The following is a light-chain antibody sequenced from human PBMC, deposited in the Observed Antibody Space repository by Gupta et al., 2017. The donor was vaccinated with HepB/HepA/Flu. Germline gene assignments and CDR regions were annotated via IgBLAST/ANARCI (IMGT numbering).Light chain of an antibody. J-gene: IGLJ2*01. CDR1: RSDVGGYNY. Sequence: QSALTQPASVSGSPGPSITISSTGTRSDVGGYNYVSWYQQHPAKAHKLIIYDVSNRAAGVATRFSASKSGNTASLTISGRKAEDAADYYCRSYTSSSTVVFGGGTKLTVL. CDR2: DVS. V-gene: IGLV2-14*03. CDR3: RSYTSSSTVV.